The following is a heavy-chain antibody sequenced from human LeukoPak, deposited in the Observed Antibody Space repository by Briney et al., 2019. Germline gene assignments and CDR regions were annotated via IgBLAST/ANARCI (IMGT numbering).Heavy chain of an antibody. CDR1: GGSISSGGYY. CDR2: IYYSGST. CDR3: ARHGYSSSDY. V-gene: IGHV4-31*03. J-gene: IGHJ4*02. D-gene: IGHD6-13*01. Sequence: SETLSLTCTVSGGSISSGGYYGSWIRQHPGKGLEWIGYIYYSGSTYYNPSLKSRVTISVDTSKNQLSLKLSSVTAADTAVYYCARHGYSSSDYWGQGTLVTVSS.